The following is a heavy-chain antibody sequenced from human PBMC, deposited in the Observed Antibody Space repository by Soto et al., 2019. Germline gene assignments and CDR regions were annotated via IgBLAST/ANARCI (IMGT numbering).Heavy chain of an antibody. V-gene: IGHV2-5*02. CDR1: GFSLTTSGVG. Sequence: QITLNESGPTQVNPRQTLTLTCTFSGFSLTTSGVGVGWIRQSPGKAPEWLALIYWDDDKRYSPSLKSRLTITKDTSKNPVVLTMADLDPADTATYYCAHRVLCTVFGLVTTTAIYFDFWGQGTPVAVSS. CDR3: AHRVLCTVFGLVTTTAIYFDF. J-gene: IGHJ4*02. CDR2: IYWDDDK. D-gene: IGHD3-3*01.